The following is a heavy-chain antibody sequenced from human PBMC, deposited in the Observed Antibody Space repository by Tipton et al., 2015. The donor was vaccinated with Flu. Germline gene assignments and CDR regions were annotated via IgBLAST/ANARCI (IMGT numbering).Heavy chain of an antibody. J-gene: IGHJ5*02. Sequence: SLRLSCAASGFTFSSDWMHWVRQVPGKGLVWVSRINPGGRSTVYVDSVKGRFTISRDNANNSLYLQMNSLRAEDTAVYYCAREADVTPPGDWFDPWGQGTLVTVSS. CDR2: INPGGRST. V-gene: IGHV3-74*01. D-gene: IGHD4-23*01. CDR1: GFTFSSDW. CDR3: AREADVTPPGDWFDP.